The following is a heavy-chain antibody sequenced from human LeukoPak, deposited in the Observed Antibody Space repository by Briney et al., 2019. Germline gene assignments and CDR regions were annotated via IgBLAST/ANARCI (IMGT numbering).Heavy chain of an antibody. V-gene: IGHV1-69*01. Sequence: ASVKVSCKASGGTFSSYAISWVRQAPGQGLEWMGGIIPIFGTANHAQKFQGRVTITADESTSTAYMELSSLRSEDTAVYYCARDRYCSGGSCYSAGWFDPWGQGTLVTVSS. J-gene: IGHJ5*02. CDR1: GGTFSSYA. CDR3: ARDRYCSGGSCYSAGWFDP. D-gene: IGHD2-15*01. CDR2: IIPIFGTA.